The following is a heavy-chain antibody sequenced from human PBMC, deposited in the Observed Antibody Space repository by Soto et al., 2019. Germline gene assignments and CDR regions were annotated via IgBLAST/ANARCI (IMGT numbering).Heavy chain of an antibody. D-gene: IGHD3-10*02. CDR1: GGSISSSNW. V-gene: IGHV4-4*02. J-gene: IGHJ6*02. CDR3: ASVRGGYYYAMDV. CDR2: IYHSGST. Sequence: SETLSLTCTMSGGSISSSNWWSWVRQPPGKGLEWIGEIYHSGSTNYNPSLKSRVTKSVDKSKNQFSLKLSSVTAADTAVYYCASVRGGYYYAMDVWGQGTTVTVSS.